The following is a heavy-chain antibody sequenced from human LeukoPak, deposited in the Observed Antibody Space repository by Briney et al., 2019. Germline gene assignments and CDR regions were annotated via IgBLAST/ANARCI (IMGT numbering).Heavy chain of an antibody. CDR3: AADAYYHDSSGYYLDY. D-gene: IGHD3-22*01. CDR2: IVVGSGNT. Sequence: GTSVKVSCKASGFTFTSSAMQWVRQTRGQRLEWIGWIVVGSGNTNYAQKFQERVTITRDMSTSTAYMELSSLRSDDTAVYYCAADAYYHDSSGYYLDYWGQGTLVTVSS. J-gene: IGHJ4*02. V-gene: IGHV1-58*02. CDR1: GFTFTSSA.